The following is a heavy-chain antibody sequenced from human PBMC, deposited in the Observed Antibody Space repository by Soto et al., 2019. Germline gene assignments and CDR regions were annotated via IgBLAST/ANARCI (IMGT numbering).Heavy chain of an antibody. J-gene: IGHJ3*02. CDR2: ISYDGSNK. D-gene: IGHD3-22*01. Sequence: QVQLVESGGGVVQPGRSLRLSCAASGFTFSSYAMHWVRQAPGKGLEWVAVISYDGSNKYYADSVKGRFTISRDNSKNKLYLQMNSLRAEDTAVYYCARDTYYYDSSGYYEGDAFDIWGQGTMVTVSS. V-gene: IGHV3-30-3*01. CDR3: ARDTYYYDSSGYYEGDAFDI. CDR1: GFTFSSYA.